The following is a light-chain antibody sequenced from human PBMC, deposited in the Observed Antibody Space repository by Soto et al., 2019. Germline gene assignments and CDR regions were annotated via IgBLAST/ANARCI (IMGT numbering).Light chain of an antibody. V-gene: IGLV1-44*01. CDR2: YDN. J-gene: IGLJ1*01. CDR1: NSNIGSNT. Sequence: QSVLTQPPSASGTPGQRVTISCSVSNSNIGSNTVNWYQQLPGTAPKLLIYYDNLRPSGVPDRISGSKSGTSASLAISGLQSYDEADYYCAAWDDSLNGRVFGTGTKLTVL. CDR3: AAWDDSLNGRV.